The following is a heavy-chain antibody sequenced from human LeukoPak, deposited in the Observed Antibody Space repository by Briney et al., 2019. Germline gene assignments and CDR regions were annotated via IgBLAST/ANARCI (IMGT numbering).Heavy chain of an antibody. V-gene: IGHV3-33*01. Sequence: PGGSLGLSCAASGFTFSSYGMHWVRQAPGKGLEWVAVIWYDGSNKYYADSVKGRFTISRDNSKNTLYLQMNSLRAEDTAVYYCARGGYSSSWYGFGFDYWGQGTLVTVSS. D-gene: IGHD6-13*01. CDR2: IWYDGSNK. CDR3: ARGGYSSSWYGFGFDY. J-gene: IGHJ4*02. CDR1: GFTFSSYG.